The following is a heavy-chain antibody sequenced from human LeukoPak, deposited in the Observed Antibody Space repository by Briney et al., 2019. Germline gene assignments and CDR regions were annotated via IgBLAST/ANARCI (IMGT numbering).Heavy chain of an antibody. Sequence: GSLRLSFAASGFTVDSNYLSWVRQAPGKGLEWVSTIYTGGNTYYAASVKGRFTISRDFSKNTVFLHMNSLRAEDTAMYYCARGDDSGYYDYFDYRGQGALVTVSS. CDR3: ARGDDSGYYDYFDY. J-gene: IGHJ4*02. CDR1: GFTVDSNY. D-gene: IGHD3-22*01. V-gene: IGHV3-53*01. CDR2: IYTGGNT.